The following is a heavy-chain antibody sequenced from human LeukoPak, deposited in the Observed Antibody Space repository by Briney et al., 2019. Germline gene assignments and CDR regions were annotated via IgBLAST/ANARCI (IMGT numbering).Heavy chain of an antibody. CDR2: IYYSGST. CDR1: GGSISSYY. Sequence: SETLSLTCTVSGGSISSYYWSWIRQPPGKGLEWIGYIYYSGSTNYNPSLKSRVTISVDTSKNQFSLKLSSVTAADTAVYYCARGYYDSSGYYYGATQIPCLDYWGQGTLVTVSS. D-gene: IGHD3-22*01. V-gene: IGHV4-59*01. J-gene: IGHJ4*02. CDR3: ARGYYDSSGYYYGATQIPCLDY.